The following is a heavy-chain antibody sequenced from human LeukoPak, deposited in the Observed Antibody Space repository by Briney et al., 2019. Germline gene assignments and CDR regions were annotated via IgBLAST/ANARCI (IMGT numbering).Heavy chain of an antibody. CDR3: ARDNWYFDY. D-gene: IGHD1-20*01. CDR1: GFTFSSYW. Sequence: TGGSLRLSCVASGFTFSSYWMHWVRQAPGKGLVWVSRIKGDGSYTSYADSVRGRFTISRDNAKNTLYLQMNSLRAEDTAVYYCARDNWYFDYWGQGTPVTVSS. CDR2: IKGDGSYT. V-gene: IGHV3-74*01. J-gene: IGHJ4*02.